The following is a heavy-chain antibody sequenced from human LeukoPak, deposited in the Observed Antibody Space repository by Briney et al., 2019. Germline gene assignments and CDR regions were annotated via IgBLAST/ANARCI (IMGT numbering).Heavy chain of an antibody. V-gene: IGHV3-30*03. CDR3: AREALTGDFDY. D-gene: IGHD7-27*01. J-gene: IGHJ4*02. Sequence: SGGSLRLSCAASGFTFSSYSMNWVRQAPGKGLEWVAVISYDGSNKYYADSVKGRFTISRDNSKNTLYLQMNSLRAEDTAVYYCAREALTGDFDYWGQGTLVTVSS. CDR1: GFTFSSYS. CDR2: ISYDGSNK.